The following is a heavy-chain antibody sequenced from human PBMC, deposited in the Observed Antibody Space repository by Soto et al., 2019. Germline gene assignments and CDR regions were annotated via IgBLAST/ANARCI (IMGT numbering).Heavy chain of an antibody. CDR3: ARDNSIAAAGHYYYYYGMDV. J-gene: IGHJ6*02. D-gene: IGHD6-13*01. CDR2: IWYDGSNK. CDR1: GFTFSSYG. V-gene: IGHV3-33*01. Sequence: PGGSLRLSCAASGFTFSSYGMHWVRQAPGKGLEWVAVIWYDGSNKYYADSVKGRFTISRDNSKNTLYLQMNSLRAEDTAVYYCARDNSIAAAGHYYYYYGMDVWGQGTTVTVSS.